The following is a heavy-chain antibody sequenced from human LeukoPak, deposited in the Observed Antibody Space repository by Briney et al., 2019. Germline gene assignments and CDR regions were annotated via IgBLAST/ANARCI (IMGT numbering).Heavy chain of an antibody. D-gene: IGHD4-17*01. CDR1: GFTFSSYS. Sequence: GGSLRLSCAASGFTFSSYSMNWVRQAPGKGLEWVSSISSSSSYIYYADSVKGRFTISRDNAKNSLYLQMNSLRAEDTAVYYRATTPLDYGDYVFDYWGQGTLVTVSS. V-gene: IGHV3-21*01. CDR3: ATTPLDYGDYVFDY. CDR2: ISSSSSYI. J-gene: IGHJ4*02.